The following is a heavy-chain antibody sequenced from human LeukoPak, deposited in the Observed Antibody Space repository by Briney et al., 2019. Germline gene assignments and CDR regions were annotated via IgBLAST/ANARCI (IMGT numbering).Heavy chain of an antibody. CDR2: IYSGGST. J-gene: IGHJ3*02. CDR3: ARGHNWNDRGAFDI. D-gene: IGHD1-1*01. Sequence: GGSLRVSCAASGFTVSSNYMSWVRQAPGKGLEWVSSIYSGGSTYYADSVKGRFTISRDSSKNTLYLQMSSPRAEDTAVYYCARGHNWNDRGAFDIWGQGTMVTVSS. CDR1: GFTVSSNY. V-gene: IGHV3-53*01.